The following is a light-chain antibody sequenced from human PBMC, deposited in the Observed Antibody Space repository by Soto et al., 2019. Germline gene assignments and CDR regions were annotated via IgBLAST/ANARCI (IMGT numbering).Light chain of an antibody. V-gene: IGKV1-27*01. CDR3: QKHNSAPFT. CDR1: QGIGNY. CDR2: AAS. Sequence: DIQMTQSPSSLSASVGDRVTITCRASQGIGNYLAWYQQKPGKVPKLLIYAASTLQLGIPSRFSGSGSGTDFTLTISSLQPEDVATYYCQKHNSAPFTFGPGTSVDIK. J-gene: IGKJ3*01.